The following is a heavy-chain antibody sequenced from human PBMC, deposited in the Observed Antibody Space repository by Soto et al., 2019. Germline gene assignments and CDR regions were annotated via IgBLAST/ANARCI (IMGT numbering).Heavy chain of an antibody. Sequence: QVQLVQSGAEVKKPGASVKVSCRASGFTFTLYSMHWVRQAPGQRLEWMGWINGGSGKTKDSQKFQGRVTIARDTSASTAYMAVSSLRSEDTAVYYCARYSGNYQDAFDIWGQGTMVTVSS. D-gene: IGHD1-26*01. CDR1: GFTFTLYS. V-gene: IGHV1-3*01. CDR2: INGGSGKT. CDR3: ARYSGNYQDAFDI. J-gene: IGHJ3*02.